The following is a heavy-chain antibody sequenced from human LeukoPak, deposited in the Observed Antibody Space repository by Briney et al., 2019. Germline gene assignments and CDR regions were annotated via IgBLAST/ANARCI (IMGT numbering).Heavy chain of an antibody. J-gene: IGHJ4*02. CDR1: GYTFTSYG. CDR2: ISAYNGNT. V-gene: IGHV1-18*01. Sequence: GASVKVSCKASGYTFTSYGISWVRQAPGQGLEWMGWISAYNGNTNYAQKLQGRVTMTTDTSTSTAYMELRSLRSDDTAVYYCARYSFGDTIFGVVIMVPLFDYWGQGTLVTVSS. D-gene: IGHD3-3*01. CDR3: ARYSFGDTIFGVVIMVPLFDY.